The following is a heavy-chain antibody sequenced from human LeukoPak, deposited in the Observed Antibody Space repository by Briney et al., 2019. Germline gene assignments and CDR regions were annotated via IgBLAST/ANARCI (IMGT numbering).Heavy chain of an antibody. V-gene: IGHV3-21*01. D-gene: IGHD2-15*01. Sequence: GGSLRLSCAASGFTFSSYSMNWVRQAPGKGLEWVSSISTSSSYIYYADSVKGRFTISRDNAKKSLYLQMNRLRAEDTAVYYCAKNGDRGAYCSGGTCYPYYYYYMDVWGKGTTVTISS. CDR1: GFTFSSYS. J-gene: IGHJ6*03. CDR3: AKNGDRGAYCSGGTCYPYYYYYMDV. CDR2: ISTSSSYI.